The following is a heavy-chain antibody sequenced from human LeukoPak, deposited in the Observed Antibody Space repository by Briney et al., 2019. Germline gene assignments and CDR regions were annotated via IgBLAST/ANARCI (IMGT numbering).Heavy chain of an antibody. CDR1: GGSISTYY. J-gene: IGHJ4*02. CDR2: IYYSGST. D-gene: IGHD3-22*01. CDR3: ARDPRSYYASSGYYGTFDY. V-gene: IGHV4-59*01. Sequence: TSETLSLTCTVSGGSISTYYWSWIRQPPGKGLEWIGYIYYSGSTNYNPSLKSRVTISVDTSKNQFSLKLSSVTAADTAVYCCARDPRSYYASSGYYGTFDYWGQGTLVTVSS.